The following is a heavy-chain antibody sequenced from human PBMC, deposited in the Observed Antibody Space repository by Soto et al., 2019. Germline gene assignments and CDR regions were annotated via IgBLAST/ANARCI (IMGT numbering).Heavy chain of an antibody. Sequence: SETLSLTCTVSGGSISSSSYYWGWIRQPPGKGLEWIGSIYYSGSTYYNPSLKSRVTISVDTSKNQFSLKLSSVTAADTAVYYCAGYAEPDYDFWSGYYTNWGQGTLVTVSS. CDR2: IYYSGST. CDR3: AGYAEPDYDFWSGYYTN. D-gene: IGHD3-3*01. CDR1: GGSISSSSYY. V-gene: IGHV4-39*01. J-gene: IGHJ4*02.